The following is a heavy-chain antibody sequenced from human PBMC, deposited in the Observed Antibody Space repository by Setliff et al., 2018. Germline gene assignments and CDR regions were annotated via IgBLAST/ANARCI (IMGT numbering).Heavy chain of an antibody. CDR1: DGSLSTYY. Sequence: SETLSLTCTVSDGSLSTYYWSWIRQPPGKGLEFIGYVYYSGTANYSPSLRSRLTISVDTSKNQFSLKLSSVTAADTAVYYCARVLTGYYEGVYYYYMDVWDKGTTVTVSS. CDR2: VYYSGTA. CDR3: ARVLTGYYEGVYYYYMDV. V-gene: IGHV4-59*01. J-gene: IGHJ6*03. D-gene: IGHD3-9*01.